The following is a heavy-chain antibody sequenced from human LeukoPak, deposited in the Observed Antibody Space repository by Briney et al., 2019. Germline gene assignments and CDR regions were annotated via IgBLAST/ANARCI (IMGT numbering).Heavy chain of an antibody. CDR1: GFTFSSYA. Sequence: GGSLGLSFAASGFTFSSYAMHWVRQAPGKGLKWVAVISYDGSTKYYADSVKGRFTISRDNSKNTLYLQMNSLRTEDTAVYYCARDLVGGAFDIWGQGTMVTVSS. CDR2: ISYDGSTK. D-gene: IGHD1-26*01. V-gene: IGHV3-30-3*01. J-gene: IGHJ3*02. CDR3: ARDLVGGAFDI.